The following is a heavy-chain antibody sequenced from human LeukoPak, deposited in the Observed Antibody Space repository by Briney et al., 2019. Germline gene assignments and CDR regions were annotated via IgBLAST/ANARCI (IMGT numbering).Heavy chain of an antibody. CDR2: MNPNSGNT. V-gene: IGHV1-8*03. D-gene: IGHD6-13*01. CDR3: VSSWGSRGFDY. Sequence: ASVKVSCKASGYTFTSYDINWVRQATGQGLEWMGWMNPNSGNTGYAQKFQGRVTITADESTSTAYMELSSLRSEDTAVYYCVSSWGSRGFDYWGQGTLVTVSS. J-gene: IGHJ4*02. CDR1: GYTFTSYD.